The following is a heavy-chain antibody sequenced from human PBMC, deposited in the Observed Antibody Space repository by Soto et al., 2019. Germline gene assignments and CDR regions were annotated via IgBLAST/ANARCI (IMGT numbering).Heavy chain of an antibody. CDR1: GFTFSSYS. CDR3: ARDYPAPPHYYGSGSYYNPERFYYYYYGMDV. J-gene: IGHJ6*02. D-gene: IGHD3-10*01. CDR2: ISSSSSTI. Sequence: GGSLRLSCAASGFTFSSYSMNWVRQAPGKGLEWVSYISSSSSTIYYADSVKGRFTISRDNAKNSLYLQMNSLRDEDTAVYYCARDYPAPPHYYGSGSYYNPERFYYYYYGMDVWGQGTTVTVSS. V-gene: IGHV3-48*02.